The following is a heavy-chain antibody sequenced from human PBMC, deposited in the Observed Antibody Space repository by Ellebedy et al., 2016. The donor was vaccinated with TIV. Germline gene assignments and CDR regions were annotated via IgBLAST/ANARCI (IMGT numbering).Heavy chain of an antibody. CDR1: GFTFSSYW. V-gene: IGHV3-74*01. CDR3: ARLKADYGSGSL. D-gene: IGHD3-10*01. Sequence: GESLKISXAASGFTFSSYWIHWVRQAPGKGLVWVSRINTDGSNTGYADSVKGRFTISRDNAKNTLYLQMNSLRAEVTAVYYCARLKADYGSGSLWGQGTLVTVSS. J-gene: IGHJ4*02. CDR2: INTDGSNT.